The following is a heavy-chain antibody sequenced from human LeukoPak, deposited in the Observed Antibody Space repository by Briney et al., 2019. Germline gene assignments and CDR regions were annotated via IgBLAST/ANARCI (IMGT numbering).Heavy chain of an antibody. D-gene: IGHD1-14*01. Sequence: GASVKVSCKASGGTFSSYAISWVRQAPGQGLEWMGGIIPIFGTANYAQKFQGRVTITADESTSTAYMELSSLRSEDTAVYYCARVQTLVEPPEPYYGMDVWGQGTTVTVS. CDR3: ARVQTLVEPPEPYYGMDV. CDR2: IIPIFGTA. J-gene: IGHJ6*02. CDR1: GGTFSSYA. V-gene: IGHV1-69*13.